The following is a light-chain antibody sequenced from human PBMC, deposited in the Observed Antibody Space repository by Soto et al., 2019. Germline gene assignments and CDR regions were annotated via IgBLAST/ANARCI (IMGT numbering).Light chain of an antibody. CDR1: QSISSW. Sequence: DIQMTQSPSTLSASVGDRVTITCRASQSISSWLAWYQQKPGKAPKLLIYKASSLESGVPSRFSGRGSGTEFTLTISSLQSDDFATYYCQQYNSYSPWTFGQGTKVDIK. V-gene: IGKV1-5*03. CDR2: KAS. J-gene: IGKJ1*01. CDR3: QQYNSYSPWT.